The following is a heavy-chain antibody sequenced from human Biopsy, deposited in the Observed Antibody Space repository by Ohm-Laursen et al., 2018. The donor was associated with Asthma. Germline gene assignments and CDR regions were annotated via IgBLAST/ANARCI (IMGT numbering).Heavy chain of an antibody. V-gene: IGHV3-9*01. D-gene: IGHD2-21*01. J-gene: IGHJ4*02. CDR1: GFTFDDYG. Sequence: SLRLSCAASGFTFDDYGMHWVRQAPGKGMEWVSGISWNSGSIGYADSVKGRFTISRDNAKNSLYLQMNSLRVEDTALYYCAKATLGDIGKDYWGQGTLVTVSS. CDR2: ISWNSGSI. CDR3: AKATLGDIGKDY.